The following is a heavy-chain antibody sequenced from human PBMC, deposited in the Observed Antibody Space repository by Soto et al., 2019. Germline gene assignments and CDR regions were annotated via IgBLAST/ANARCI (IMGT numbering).Heavy chain of an antibody. CDR1: GYTFTSYG. V-gene: IGHV1-18*01. Sequence: ASVKVSCKASGYTFTSYGISWVRQAPGQGLECMGWISAYNGNTNYAQKLQGRVTMTTXTXXSXXXMXLXXLRXDDTAVYYCAKETYDARLYWGQGTLVTVSS. D-gene: IGHD3-22*01. J-gene: IGHJ4*02. CDR2: ISAYNGNT. CDR3: AKETYDARLY.